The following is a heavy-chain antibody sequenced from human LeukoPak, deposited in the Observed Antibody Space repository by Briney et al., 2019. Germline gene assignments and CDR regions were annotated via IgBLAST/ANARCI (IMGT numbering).Heavy chain of an antibody. D-gene: IGHD5-12*01. V-gene: IGHV1-2*02. CDR3: ARDRGIVATTEAWWFDP. Sequence: APVKPSCNASGYTFSVYYMHWVRQAPGQGLEWMGWINPNSGGTNYAQKFQGRVTMTRDTSISTAYMELSRLRSDDTAVYYCARDRGIVATTEAWWFDPWGQGTMLAVSS. CDR1: GYTFSVYY. J-gene: IGHJ5*02. CDR2: INPNSGGT.